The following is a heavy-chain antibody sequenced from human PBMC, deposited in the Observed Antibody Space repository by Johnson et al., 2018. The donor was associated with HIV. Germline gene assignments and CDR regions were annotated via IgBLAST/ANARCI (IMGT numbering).Heavy chain of an antibody. Sequence: QVQLVESGGGVVQPGRSLRLSCAASGFTFSSYAMHWVRQAPGKGLEWVAVIRYDGSNKYYADSVKGRFTISRDNSKNTMYLQMNSLRAEDTAVYYCAKCIWGSSLIDVFDIWGQGTMVTVSS. D-gene: IGHD3-16*01. V-gene: IGHV3-33*06. CDR1: GFTFSSYA. CDR2: IRYDGSNK. J-gene: IGHJ3*02. CDR3: AKCIWGSSLIDVFDI.